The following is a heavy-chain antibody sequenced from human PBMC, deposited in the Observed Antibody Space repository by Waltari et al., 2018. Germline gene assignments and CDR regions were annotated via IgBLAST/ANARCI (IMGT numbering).Heavy chain of an antibody. D-gene: IGHD2-21*01. CDR2: IYTRGST. CDR3: ARVRNCGGDCYDAFDI. CDR1: GGSISSGSYY. Sequence: QVQLQESGPGLVKPSQTLSLTCTVSGGSISSGSYYWSWIRQPAGKGLEWIGRIYTRGSTNYNPSLKIRVTISVDTSKNQFSLKLSSVTAADTAVYYCARVRNCGGDCYDAFDIWGQGTMVTVSS. J-gene: IGHJ3*02. V-gene: IGHV4-61*02.